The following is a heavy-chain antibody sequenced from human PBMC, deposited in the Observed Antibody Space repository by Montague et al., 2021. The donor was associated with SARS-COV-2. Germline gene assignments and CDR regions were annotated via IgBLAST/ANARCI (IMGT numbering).Heavy chain of an antibody. CDR3: ARRGRKLLPVATTIGGFDI. V-gene: IGHV4-39*02. J-gene: IGHJ3*02. Sequence: SKTLSLTCAVSGGSISSNNYYWDWIRQPPGKGLEWIGSIYDSGXTXYXXXXKXRVTISVDTSKNHFSLKLNSVTAADTAVYYCARRGRKLLPVATTIGGFDIWGQGTMVTVSS. CDR1: GGSISSNNYY. CDR2: IYDSGXT. D-gene: IGHD5-12*01.